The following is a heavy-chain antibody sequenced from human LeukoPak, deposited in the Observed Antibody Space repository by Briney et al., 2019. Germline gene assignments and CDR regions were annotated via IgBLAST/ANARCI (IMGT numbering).Heavy chain of an antibody. CDR3: ARDGSGWFDY. V-gene: IGHV3-48*03. D-gene: IGHD6-19*01. CDR2: ISSSGSAI. CDR1: GFTFSSYG. J-gene: IGHJ4*02. Sequence: TGGSLRLSCAASGFTFSSYGMNWVRQAPGKGLEWVSYISSSGSAIYYTDSVKGRFTISRDNAKNSLYLQMNSLRAEDTAVYYCARDGSGWFDYWGQGALVAVSS.